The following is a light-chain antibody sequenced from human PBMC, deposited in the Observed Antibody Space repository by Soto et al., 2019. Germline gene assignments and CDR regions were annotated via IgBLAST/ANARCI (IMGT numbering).Light chain of an antibody. CDR2: DVN. V-gene: IGLV2-14*03. CDR3: SSYTSSSTEV. Sequence: QSVLTQPASVSGSPGQSITISCTGTSSDVGGYNYVSWYQRHPGKAPKLLIYDVNSRPSGVSDRFSGSKSGNTASLTISGLQAEDEADYYCSSYTSSSTEVFGTGTKVTVL. J-gene: IGLJ1*01. CDR1: SSDVGGYNY.